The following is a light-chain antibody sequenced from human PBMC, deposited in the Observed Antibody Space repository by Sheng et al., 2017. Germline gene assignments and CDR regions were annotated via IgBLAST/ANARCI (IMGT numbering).Light chain of an antibody. CDR2: DAS. J-gene: IGKJ4*01. CDR1: QSIRSSY. Sequence: EIVMTQSPATLSVSPGESATLTCRASQSIRSSYLAWYQQKPGQAPRLLIYDASSRATGTPARFSGSGSGTDFTLTISSLEPEDFAVYICQQRTSWPTFGGGTKWKSN. V-gene: IGKV3D-20*02. CDR3: QQRTSWPT.